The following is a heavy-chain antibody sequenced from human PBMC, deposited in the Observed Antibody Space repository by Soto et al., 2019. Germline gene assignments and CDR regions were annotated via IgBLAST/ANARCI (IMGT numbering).Heavy chain of an antibody. CDR2: IYYSGST. Sequence: SEILSLTCTVSGGSISSYCWSWIRQPPGKGLEWIGYIYYSGSTNYNPSLKSRVTISVDTSKNQFSLKLSSVTAADTAVYYCARGLQLDYWGQGTLVTVSS. J-gene: IGHJ4*02. CDR3: ARGLQLDY. V-gene: IGHV4-59*01. CDR1: GGSISSYC. D-gene: IGHD4-4*01.